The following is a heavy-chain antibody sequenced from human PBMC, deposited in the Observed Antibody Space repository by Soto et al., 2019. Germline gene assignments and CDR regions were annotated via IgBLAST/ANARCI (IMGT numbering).Heavy chain of an antibody. V-gene: IGHV3-23*01. D-gene: IGHD2-2*01. CDR1: GFTFSSYA. CDR3: AKLEGYFVVVPAAMPFDY. CDR2: ISGSGGST. Sequence: PGGSLRLSCAASGFTFSSYAMSWVRQAPGKGLEWVSAISGSGGSTYYADSVKGRFTISRDNSKNTLYLQMNSLRAEDTAVYYCAKLEGYFVVVPAAMPFDYWGQGTLVTVSS. J-gene: IGHJ4*02.